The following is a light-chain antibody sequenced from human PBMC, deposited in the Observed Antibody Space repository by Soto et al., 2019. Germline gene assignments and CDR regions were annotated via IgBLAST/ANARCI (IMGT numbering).Light chain of an antibody. V-gene: IGKV3-15*01. J-gene: IGKJ1*01. CDR2: DAS. CDR1: HNVNTN. CDR3: HQYNSWPWT. Sequence: EGVMTQSPATLSVSPGDIARLSFRASHNVNTNVAWYQQRPGQPPRLLIYDASTRASDVPGRFSGSGSGREFTLTISSLQSEDFAIYSCHQYNSWPWTFGQGTKVDIK.